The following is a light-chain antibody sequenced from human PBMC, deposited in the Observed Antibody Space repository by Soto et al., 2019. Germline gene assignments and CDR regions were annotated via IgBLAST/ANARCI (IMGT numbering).Light chain of an antibody. CDR2: LAS. CDR1: HNVYINS. CDR3: HQRQSWPRT. Sequence: EIVLTQSPGTLLLSPGERATLSCRASHNVYINSLAWYQQKPGQTPRLLIYLASNRAAGVPARFSGSGSGTDFTLTISDVEPEDFAVYYCHQRQSWPRTFGQGTTVDI. J-gene: IGKJ1*01. V-gene: IGKV3-11*01.